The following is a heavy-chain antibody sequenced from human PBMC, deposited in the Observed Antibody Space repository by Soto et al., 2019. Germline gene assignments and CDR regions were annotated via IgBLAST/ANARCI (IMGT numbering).Heavy chain of an antibody. CDR1: GASISGFY. V-gene: IGHV4-4*07. D-gene: IGHD1-1*01. J-gene: IGHJ5*02. Sequence: ASETLSLTCTVSGASISGFYWSWIRKSGGKGLEWIGRIYATGTTDYNPSLKSRVMMSVDTSKKQFSLKLRSVTAADTAVYYCVRDGTKTLRDWFDPSGQGISVTVSS. CDR3: VRDGTKTLRDWFDP. CDR2: IYATGTT.